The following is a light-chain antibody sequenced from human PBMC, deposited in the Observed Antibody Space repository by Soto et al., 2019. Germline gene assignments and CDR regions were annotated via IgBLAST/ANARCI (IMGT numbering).Light chain of an antibody. Sequence: DIQMTQSPSSLSASVGDRVTITCRASQGISSWLAWYQQKPGKAPKVLIYKASTLKSGVPSRFSGSGSGTEFTLTISSLQPDDFATYYCQHYNSYSEAFGQGTKVDI. V-gene: IGKV1-5*03. CDR1: QGISSW. CDR3: QHYNSYSEA. CDR2: KAS. J-gene: IGKJ1*01.